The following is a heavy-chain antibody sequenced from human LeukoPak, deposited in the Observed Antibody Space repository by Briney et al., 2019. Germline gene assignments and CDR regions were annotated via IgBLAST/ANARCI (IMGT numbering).Heavy chain of an antibody. V-gene: IGHV3-30-3*01. CDR3: ARDPIVATVLYYFDY. J-gene: IGHJ4*02. D-gene: IGHD5-12*01. Sequence: GGSLRLSCAASGFTFSSYAMHWARQAPGKGLEWVAVISYDGSNKYYADSVKGRFTISRDNSKNTLYLQMNSLRAEDTAVYYCARDPIVATVLYYFDYWGQGTLVTVSS. CDR2: ISYDGSNK. CDR1: GFTFSSYA.